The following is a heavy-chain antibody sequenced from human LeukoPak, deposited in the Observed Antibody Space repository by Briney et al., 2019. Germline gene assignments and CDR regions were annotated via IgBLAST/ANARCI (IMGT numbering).Heavy chain of an antibody. CDR2: IYHSGNT. CDR1: GGSISSHY. D-gene: IGHD3-3*01. Sequence: SETLSLTCTVSGGSISSHYWSWVRQTPGKGLEWIGHIYHSGNTKYNSALKGRVTISDDASKNQFSLRLSSVTAADTAVYFCARGYDFWSGVMSDAFDIWGQGTLVTVSS. J-gene: IGHJ4*02. V-gene: IGHV4-59*11. CDR3: ARGYDFWSGVMSDAFDI.